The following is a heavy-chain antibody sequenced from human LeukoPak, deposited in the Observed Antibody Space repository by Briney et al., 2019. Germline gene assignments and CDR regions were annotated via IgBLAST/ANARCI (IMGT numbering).Heavy chain of an antibody. CDR2: IIPIFGTA. CDR1: GGTFSSYA. D-gene: IGHD2-15*01. CDR3: ARAYCSGGSCYSRGEEFDY. Sequence: ASVKVSCKASGGTFSSYAISWVRQAPGQGLEWMGGIIPIFGTANYAQKFQGRVTITADESTSTAYMELSSLRSEDTAVYYCARAYCSGGSCYSRGEEFDYWGQGTLVTVSS. V-gene: IGHV1-69*13. J-gene: IGHJ4*02.